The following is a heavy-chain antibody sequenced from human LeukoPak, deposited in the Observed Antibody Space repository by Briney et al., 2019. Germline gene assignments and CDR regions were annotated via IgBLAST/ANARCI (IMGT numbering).Heavy chain of an antibody. D-gene: IGHD3-22*01. J-gene: IGHJ4*02. CDR1: GYTFTSYH. Sequence: ASVKVSCKTSGYTFTSYHMHWVRQAPGQGLEGVAIIKSTGDTTVYAQKFQGRATVSRDTSTSTVYMDLSSLSYEDTAVYYCARRPTSSGYYFWGQGTLVTVSS. CDR2: IKSTGDTT. CDR3: ARRPTSSGYYF. V-gene: IGHV1-46*01.